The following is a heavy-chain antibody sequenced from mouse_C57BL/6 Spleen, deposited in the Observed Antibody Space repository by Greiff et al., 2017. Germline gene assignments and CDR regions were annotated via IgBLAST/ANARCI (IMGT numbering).Heavy chain of an antibody. CDR3: SRTTTDSYYFDY. J-gene: IGHJ2*01. CDR2: FNPSSGYT. CDR1: GYTFTSYT. Sequence: QVQLQQSGAELARPGASVKMSCKASGYTFTSYTMHWVKQRPGQGLEWIGYFNPSSGYTKYNQKFKDKATLTADKSSSTAYMQLSSLTSEDAAVYYCSRTTTDSYYFDYWGQGTTLTVSS. D-gene: IGHD1-1*01. V-gene: IGHV1-4*01.